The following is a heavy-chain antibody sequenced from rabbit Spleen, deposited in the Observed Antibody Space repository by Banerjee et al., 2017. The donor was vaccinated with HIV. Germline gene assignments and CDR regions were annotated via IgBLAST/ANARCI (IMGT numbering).Heavy chain of an antibody. CDR3: ARDLVGVIGWNFYL. V-gene: IGHV1S40*01. J-gene: IGHJ4*01. CDR2: IDNGDGST. Sequence: QSLEESGGDLVKPGASLTLTCTASGFSFSSSYWICWVRQAPGKGLEWIACIDNGDGSTRYASWAKGRFTISKTWTTTVTLQMTSLTAADTATYFCARDLVGVIGWNFYLWGQGTLVTVS. D-gene: IGHD1-1*01. CDR1: GFSFSSSYW.